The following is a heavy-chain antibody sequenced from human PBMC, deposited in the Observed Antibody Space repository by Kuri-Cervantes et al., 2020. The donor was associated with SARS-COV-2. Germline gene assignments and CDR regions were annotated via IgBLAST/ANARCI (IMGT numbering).Heavy chain of an antibody. Sequence: GGSLRLSCAASGFTFSSYAMSWVRQAPGKGLEWVAVISYDGSNKYYADSVKGRFTISRDNSKNTLYLQMNSLRAEDTAVYYCARDNVPNNYSNYEDYFDYWGQGTLVTVSS. V-gene: IGHV3-30-3*01. D-gene: IGHD4-11*01. CDR2: ISYDGSNK. J-gene: IGHJ4*02. CDR1: GFTFSSYA. CDR3: ARDNVPNNYSNYEDYFDY.